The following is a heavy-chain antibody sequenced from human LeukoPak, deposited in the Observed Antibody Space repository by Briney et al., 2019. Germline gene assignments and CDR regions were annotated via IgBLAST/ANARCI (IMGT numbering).Heavy chain of an antibody. CDR2: IYYSGST. CDR3: ARRDWGQYYFDY. CDR1: GGSISSSTYY. Sequence: PSETLSLTCSVSGGSISSSTYYWGWIRQPPGKGLEWIGSIYYSGSTYYNPSLKSRVTISVDTSKNQFSLKLSSVTAADTAVYSCARRDWGQYYFDYWGQGTLVTVS. J-gene: IGHJ4*02. V-gene: IGHV4-39*01. D-gene: IGHD7-27*01.